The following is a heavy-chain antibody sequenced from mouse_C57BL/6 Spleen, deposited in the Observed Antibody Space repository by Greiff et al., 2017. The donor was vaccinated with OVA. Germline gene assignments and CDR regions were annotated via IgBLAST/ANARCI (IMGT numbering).Heavy chain of an antibody. J-gene: IGHJ4*01. V-gene: IGHV5-17*01. D-gene: IGHD1-1*01. CDR1: GFTFSDYG. CDR3: ARPTITTVGADAMDY. Sequence: EVKLVASGGGLVKPGGSLKLSCAASGFTFSDYGMHWVRQAPEKGLEWVAYISSGSSTIYYADTVKGRFTISRDNAKNTLFLQMTSLRSEDTAMYYCARPTITTVGADAMDYWGQGTSVTVSS. CDR2: ISSGSSTI.